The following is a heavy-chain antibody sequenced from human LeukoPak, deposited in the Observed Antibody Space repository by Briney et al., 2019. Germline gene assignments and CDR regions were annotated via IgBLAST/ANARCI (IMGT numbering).Heavy chain of an antibody. D-gene: IGHD3/OR15-3a*01. V-gene: IGHV3-23*01. J-gene: IGHJ4*02. Sequence: PGGSLRLSCAVSGFTFGSYAMGWGRQAPGKGLEWVSAISGSGTGTYYADSVKGRFTISRDNSKNTLYLHMNSLRAEDTAVYYCAKVATWTYFDYWGQGTLVTVSS. CDR1: GFTFGSYA. CDR3: AKVATWTYFDY. CDR2: ISGSGTGT.